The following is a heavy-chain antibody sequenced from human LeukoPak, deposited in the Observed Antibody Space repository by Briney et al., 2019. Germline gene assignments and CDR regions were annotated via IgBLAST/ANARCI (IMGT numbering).Heavy chain of an antibody. J-gene: IGHJ5*02. V-gene: IGHV4-34*01. D-gene: IGHD4-17*01. CDR2: INHSGST. Sequence: KPSETLSFTCAVYGGSFSGYYWSWIRQPPDKGLECIGEINHSGSTNYNPSLKSRVTISIDTSKNQFSLKLSSVTAADTAVYYCARGAYGDYANRQYNWFDPWGQGTLVIVSS. CDR1: GGSFSGYY. CDR3: ARGAYGDYANRQYNWFDP.